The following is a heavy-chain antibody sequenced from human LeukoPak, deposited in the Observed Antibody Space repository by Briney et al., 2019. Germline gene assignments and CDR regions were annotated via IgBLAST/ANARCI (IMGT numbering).Heavy chain of an antibody. D-gene: IGHD1-14*01. CDR1: GCTFTGYY. J-gene: IGHJ4*02. Sequence: ASVKVSCKASGCTFTGYYMHWVRQAPGQGREWMGWINPNSGGTNYAQKFQGRVTMTRDTSISTAYMELSRLRSDDTAVYYCARVRVTSPLAPFDYWGQGTLVTVSS. V-gene: IGHV1-2*02. CDR3: ARVRVTSPLAPFDY. CDR2: INPNSGGT.